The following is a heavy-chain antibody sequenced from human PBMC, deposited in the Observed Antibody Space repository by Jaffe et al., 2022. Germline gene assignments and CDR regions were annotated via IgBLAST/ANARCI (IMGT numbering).Heavy chain of an antibody. J-gene: IGHJ6*03. Sequence: EVQLVESGGGLVQPGGSLRLSCAASGFTFSSYWMSWVRQAPGKGLEWVANIKQDGSEKYYVDSVKGRFTISRDNAKNSLYLQMNSLRAEDTAVYYCARYDYYYYYYMDVWGKGTTVTVSS. CDR1: GFTFSSYW. CDR3: ARYDYYYYYYMDV. CDR2: IKQDGSEK. V-gene: IGHV3-7*01. D-gene: IGHD2-8*01.